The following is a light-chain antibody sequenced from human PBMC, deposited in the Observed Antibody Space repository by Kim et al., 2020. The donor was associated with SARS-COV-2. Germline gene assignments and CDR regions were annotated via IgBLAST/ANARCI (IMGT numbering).Light chain of an antibody. CDR2: QAT. Sequence: SVGGRVTITCRASQSISTWLAWYQQRPGRAPRLLIYQATNLHGGVPSRFSGSGSGTGFTLTISSLQPDDFATYYCQQYNTYSSLTFGGGTKVDIK. J-gene: IGKJ4*01. CDR1: QSISTW. CDR3: QQYNTYSSLT. V-gene: IGKV1-5*03.